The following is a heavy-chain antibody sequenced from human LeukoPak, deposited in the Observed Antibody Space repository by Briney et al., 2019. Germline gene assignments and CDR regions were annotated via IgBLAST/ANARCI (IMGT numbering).Heavy chain of an antibody. V-gene: IGHV3-23*01. CDR1: GFSFGSYG. CDR3: AKRYYSDSSGYLGSLNY. CDR2: ISGSGGST. Sequence: PGGSLRLSCAASGFSFGSYGMSWVRQAPGKGLEWDSTISGSGGSTYYADSVRGRFTISRDNSKNTVYLQMNSLRAEDTAVYYCAKRYYSDSSGYLGSLNYWGQGTLVTVSS. J-gene: IGHJ4*02. D-gene: IGHD3-22*01.